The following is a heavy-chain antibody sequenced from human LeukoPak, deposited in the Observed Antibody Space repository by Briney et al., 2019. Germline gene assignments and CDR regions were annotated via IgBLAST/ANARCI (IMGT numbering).Heavy chain of an antibody. CDR2: INSDGSST. CDR1: GFTFCSYW. V-gene: IGHV3-74*01. Sequence: TGGSLRLSCAASGFTFCSYWMHWVRQAPGKGLVWVSRINSDGSSTSYADSVKGRFTISRDNAKNTLYLQMNSLRAEDTAVYYCAREIYNWNDVLDYWGQGTLVTVSS. D-gene: IGHD1-20*01. CDR3: AREIYNWNDVLDY. J-gene: IGHJ4*02.